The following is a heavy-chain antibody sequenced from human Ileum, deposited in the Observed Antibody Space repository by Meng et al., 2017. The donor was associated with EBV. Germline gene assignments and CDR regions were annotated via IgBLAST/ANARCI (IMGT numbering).Heavy chain of an antibody. Sequence: VQLVGSGWGLVKPGGSLSLSGAASGFTFSLSWMNWVRQAPGKGLEWVGRIKSKIDGGTTDYAAPVNGRFIISRDDSKNTLYLQMNSPKTEDTAVYYCTTGYHTPSHDGYWGQGTLVTVSS. D-gene: IGHD1-14*01. CDR3: TTGYHTPSHDGY. CDR1: GFTFSLSW. CDR2: IKSKIDGGTT. J-gene: IGHJ4*02. V-gene: IGHV3-15*01.